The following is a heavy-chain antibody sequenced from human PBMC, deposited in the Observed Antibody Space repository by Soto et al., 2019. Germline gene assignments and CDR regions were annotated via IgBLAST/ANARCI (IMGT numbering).Heavy chain of an antibody. CDR3: ARGEPHSSGWNFDY. J-gene: IGHJ4*02. Sequence: QVQLVQSGAEVKKPGASVKVSCTASGYPLTGNYIHWVRQGPGEGLEWMRKINPSGGTTRYGQKFQGRVSMTRDTSTSTVYMEMSSLRSDDTAVYYCARGEPHSSGWNFDYWGQGTLVIVSP. V-gene: IGHV1-46*03. D-gene: IGHD6-19*01. CDR1: GYPLTGNY. CDR2: INPSGGTT.